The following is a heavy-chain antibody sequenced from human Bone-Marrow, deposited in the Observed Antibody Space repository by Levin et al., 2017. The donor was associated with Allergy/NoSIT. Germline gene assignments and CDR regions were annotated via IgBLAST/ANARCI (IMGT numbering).Heavy chain of an antibody. Sequence: PGGSLRLSCAASGFTFHNYGMHWVRQAPGKGLEWVAVISYDGKNAYYVDSVKGRFTISRDNSKNILYLQMNSLRVEDTAVYYCGRSINIEVIGVPPGDCWGQGTLVTVSS. CDR3: GRSINIEVIGVPPGDC. CDR1: GFTFHNYG. D-gene: IGHD2-21*01. V-gene: IGHV3-30*03. J-gene: IGHJ4*02. CDR2: ISYDGKNA.